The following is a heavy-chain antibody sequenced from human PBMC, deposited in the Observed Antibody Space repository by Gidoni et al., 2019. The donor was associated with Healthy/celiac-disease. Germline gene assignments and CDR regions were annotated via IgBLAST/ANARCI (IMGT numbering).Heavy chain of an antibody. CDR2: ISWNSGSI. J-gene: IGHJ4*02. V-gene: IGHV3-9*01. CDR1: GFTFDDYA. D-gene: IGHD2-21*02. Sequence: EVQLVESGGGLVQPGRSLRLSCAASGFTFDDYAMHWVRQAPGKGLEWVSGISWNSGSIGYADSVKGRFTISRDNAKNSLYLQMNSLRAEDTALYYCAKALNPATAIYYFDYWGQGTLVTVSS. CDR3: AKALNPATAIYYFDY.